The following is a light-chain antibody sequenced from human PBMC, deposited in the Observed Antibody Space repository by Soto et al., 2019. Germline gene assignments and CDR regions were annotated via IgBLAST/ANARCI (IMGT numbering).Light chain of an antibody. Sequence: EIGLTQSPGTLSLSPGERVTLSCRASQSLSGNYLAWYHQKPGQAPKFLIYGASNRPTDIPDRFSGGGSGTYFALTINKLQPEDSSVYSCQQYCHSPITFGQGTRLDMK. CDR2: GAS. CDR3: QQYCHSPIT. CDR1: QSLSGNY. V-gene: IGKV3-20*01. J-gene: IGKJ5*01.